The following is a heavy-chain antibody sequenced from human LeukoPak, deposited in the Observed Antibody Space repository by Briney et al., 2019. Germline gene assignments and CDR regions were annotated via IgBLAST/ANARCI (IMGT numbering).Heavy chain of an antibody. CDR3: ARHGRDRSGYPPFDY. J-gene: IGHJ4*02. CDR1: GGSISSYY. CDR2: IYYSGNT. Sequence: SETLSLTCSVSGGSISSYYWSWIRQPPGKGLEWIGYIYYSGNTNYNPSLKSRVTISADTPKNQFSLKLNSVTAADTAVYYCARHGRDRSGYPPFDYWGQGTLVTVSS. V-gene: IGHV4-59*08. D-gene: IGHD3-22*01.